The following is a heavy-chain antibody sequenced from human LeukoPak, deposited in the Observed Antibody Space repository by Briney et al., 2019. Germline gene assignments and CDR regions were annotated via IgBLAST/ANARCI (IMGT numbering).Heavy chain of an antibody. CDR1: GYTFTGYY. Sequence: ASVKVSCKASGYTFTGYYIHWVRQAPGQGPEWMGWINPNSGGTNYAQNFQGRVTMTRDTSLTTAYMELSRLRSDDTAVYYCARDRGNYCSGIAGWGQGTLVTVSS. CDR3: ARDRGNYCSGIAG. CDR2: INPNSGGT. D-gene: IGHD2-15*01. V-gene: IGHV1-2*02. J-gene: IGHJ4*02.